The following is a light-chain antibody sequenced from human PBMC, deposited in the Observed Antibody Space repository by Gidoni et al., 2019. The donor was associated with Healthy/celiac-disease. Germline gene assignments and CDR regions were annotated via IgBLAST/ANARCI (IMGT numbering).Light chain of an antibody. CDR1: QSVSSSY. CDR2: GAS. V-gene: IGKV3-20*01. Sequence: DTVLTQSPGTLSLSPGERATLSCRASQSVSSSYLAWYQQKPGQAPRLLIDGASSRATGIPDRISGSVSGTDFTLTSSILEPEDFAVYYCQQYGSSPPYTFGQGTKLEIK. CDR3: QQYGSSPPYT. J-gene: IGKJ2*01.